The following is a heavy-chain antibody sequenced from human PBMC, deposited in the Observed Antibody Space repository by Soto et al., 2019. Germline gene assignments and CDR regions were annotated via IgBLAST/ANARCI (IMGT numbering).Heavy chain of an antibody. CDR3: ARDLAKGGGSAGFDD. J-gene: IGHJ4*02. CDR2: ITPESGGT. V-gene: IGHV1-2*02. D-gene: IGHD1-26*01. Sequence: QVQLVQSGAEVKKPGASVNVSCKASGYTFTVYYMHWVRQAPGQGLEWMGWITPESGGTMYPQKFQGRVTMTWATSISTAYMELTRLRADDTAVYSCARDLAKGGGSAGFDDWGQGTLVTVSS. CDR1: GYTFTVYY.